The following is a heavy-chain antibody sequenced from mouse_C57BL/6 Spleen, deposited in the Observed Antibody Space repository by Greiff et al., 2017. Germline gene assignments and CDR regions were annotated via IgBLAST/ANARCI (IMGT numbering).Heavy chain of an antibody. Sequence: QVHVKQPGAELVKPGASVKMSCKASGYTFTSYWITWVKQRPGQGLEWIGDIYPGSGSTNYNEKFKSKATLTVDTSSSTAYMQLSSLTSEDSAVYYCARGGDITTVVAMDYWGQGTSVTVSS. CDR1: GYTFTSYW. CDR2: IYPGSGST. D-gene: IGHD1-1*01. V-gene: IGHV1-55*01. CDR3: ARGGDITTVVAMDY. J-gene: IGHJ4*01.